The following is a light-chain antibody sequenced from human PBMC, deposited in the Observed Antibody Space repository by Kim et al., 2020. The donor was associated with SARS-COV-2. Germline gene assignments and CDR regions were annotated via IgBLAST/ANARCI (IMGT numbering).Light chain of an antibody. CDR3: QSYDSSTVV. Sequence: GRTGTMSGTRSSVSIASNYVQWYQQRPGSAPTTVIYEDNQRPSGVPDRFSGSIDSSSNSASLTISGLKTEDEADYYCQSYDSSTVVFGGGTQLTVL. CDR2: EDN. CDR1: SVSIASNY. V-gene: IGLV6-57*03. J-gene: IGLJ2*01.